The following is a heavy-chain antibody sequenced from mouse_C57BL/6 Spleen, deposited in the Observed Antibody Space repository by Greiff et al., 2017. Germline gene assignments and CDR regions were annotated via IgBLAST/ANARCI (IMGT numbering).Heavy chain of an antibody. V-gene: IGHV14-4*01. J-gene: IGHJ3*01. Sequence: EVQLQQSGAELVRPGASVTLSCTASGFNIKDDYMHWVKQRPEQGLEWIGWIDPENGDPEYASKFQGKATITADTSSNTAYLQLSSLTSEDTAVYDCTTRRGIYYDPFAYWGQGTLVTVSA. D-gene: IGHD2-4*01. CDR3: TTRRGIYYDPFAY. CDR1: GFNIKDDY. CDR2: IDPENGDP.